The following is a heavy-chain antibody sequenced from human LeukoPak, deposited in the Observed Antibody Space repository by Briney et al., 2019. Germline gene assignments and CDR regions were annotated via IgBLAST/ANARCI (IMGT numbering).Heavy chain of an antibody. CDR1: GGSISSYY. Sequence: SETLSLTCTVSGGSISSYYWSWIRQPPGKGLEWIGYIYYSGSTNYNPSLKSRVTISVDTSKNQFSLKLSSVTAADTAVYYCARQRMAWGIYYFDYWGQGTLVTVSS. V-gene: IGHV4-59*08. J-gene: IGHJ4*02. D-gene: IGHD7-27*01. CDR3: ARQRMAWGIYYFDY. CDR2: IYYSGST.